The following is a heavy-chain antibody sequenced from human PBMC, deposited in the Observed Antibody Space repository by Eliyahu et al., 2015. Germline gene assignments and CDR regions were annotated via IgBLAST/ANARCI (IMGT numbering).Heavy chain of an antibody. CDR2: ILYDGSSK. J-gene: IGHJ6*02. Sequence: QVQLVESGGGVVQPGRSLXLSCAASRFXFXPFPXPWVRQAPGKELEWMALILYDGSSKYYADSVKGRFTISRDNSKNTLYLQMNSLRGEDTAVYYCARGLKKKVGDVFRYYGMDVWGQGTTVTVSS. V-gene: IGHV3-30-3*01. CDR1: RFXFXPFP. CDR3: ARGLKKKVGDVFRYYGMDV. D-gene: IGHD1-26*01.